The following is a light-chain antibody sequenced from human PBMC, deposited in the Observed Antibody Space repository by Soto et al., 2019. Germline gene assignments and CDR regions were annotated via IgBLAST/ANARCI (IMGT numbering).Light chain of an antibody. CDR1: SSDIGSYNF. V-gene: IGLV2-14*02. J-gene: IGLJ3*02. CDR2: EAS. Sequence: QSALTQPASVSGSPGQSITISCTGTSSDIGSYNFVSWYQQRPGKAPKLMIFEASKRPSGVPYRFSGSKSANTASLTISGLQAEDEADYYCSSYTSSRVFGGGTKVTVL. CDR3: SSYTSSRV.